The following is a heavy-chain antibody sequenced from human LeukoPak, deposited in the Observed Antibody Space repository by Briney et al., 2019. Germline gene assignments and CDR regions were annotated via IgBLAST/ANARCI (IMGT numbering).Heavy chain of an antibody. V-gene: IGHV3-49*03. Sequence: PGRSLRLSCTASGFTFGDYAMSWFRQAPGKGLEWVGFIRSKAYGGTTEYAASVKGRFTISRDDSKSIAYLQMNSLKTEDTAVYYCTRDSLRRPTAEYFQHWGQGTLVTVSS. CDR2: IRSKAYGGTT. D-gene: IGHD2-15*01. J-gene: IGHJ1*01. CDR3: TRDSLRRPTAEYFQH. CDR1: GFTFGDYA.